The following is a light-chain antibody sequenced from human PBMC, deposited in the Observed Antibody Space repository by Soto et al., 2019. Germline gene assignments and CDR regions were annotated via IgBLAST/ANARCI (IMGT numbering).Light chain of an antibody. CDR2: EVN. V-gene: IGLV2-8*01. J-gene: IGLJ3*02. CDR1: SSDVGGYNA. CDR3: SSYTGSTWV. Sequence: QSVLTQPPSASGSPGQSVTISCTGTSSDVGGYNAVSWYQQHPGKAPKFLIYEVNKRPSGVPDRFSGSKSDNTASLTVSGLQADDEADYYCSSYTGSTWVFGGGTQLTVL.